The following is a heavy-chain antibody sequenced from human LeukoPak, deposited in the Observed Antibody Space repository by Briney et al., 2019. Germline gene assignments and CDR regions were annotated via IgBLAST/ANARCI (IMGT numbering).Heavy chain of an antibody. J-gene: IGHJ6*02. V-gene: IGHV4-38-2*02. Sequence: SETLSLTCTVSGYSISSGYYWGWIRQPPGKGLEWIGSIYHSGSTYYNPSLKSRVTISVDTSKNQFSLKLSSVTAADTAVYYCARAAAAGPAGYYYGMDVWGQGTTVTVSS. CDR2: IYHSGST. CDR3: ARAAAAGPAGYYYGMDV. CDR1: GYSISSGYY. D-gene: IGHD6-13*01.